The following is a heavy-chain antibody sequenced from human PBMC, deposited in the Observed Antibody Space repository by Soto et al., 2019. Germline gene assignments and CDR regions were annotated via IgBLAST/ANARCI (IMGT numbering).Heavy chain of an antibody. CDR2: ISYDESNK. J-gene: IGHJ2*01. V-gene: IGHV3-30*18. D-gene: IGHD4-17*01. CDR1: GFTFSSYG. CDR3: AKDHYTVTGNYWYFDL. Sequence: QVQLVESGGGVVQPGRSLRLSCAASGFTFSSYGMHWVRQAPGKGLEWVAVISYDESNKYYADSVKGRFTISRDNSKNTLYLQMNSLRAEDTAVYYCAKDHYTVTGNYWYFDLWGRGTLVTVSS.